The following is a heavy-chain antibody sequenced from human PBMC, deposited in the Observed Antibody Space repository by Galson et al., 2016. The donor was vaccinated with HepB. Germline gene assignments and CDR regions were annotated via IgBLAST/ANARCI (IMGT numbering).Heavy chain of an antibody. CDR2: ISYDGTNQ. D-gene: IGHD6-13*01. Sequence: SLRLSCAASGFMFNSYGIHWVRQAPGKGLEWVAVISYDGTNQYYADSVKGRYTISRDNSRNTLYLQMNSLRAEDTAVYYCAKDLSWGIAAAGYYYYYYGMDVWGQGTTVTVSS. V-gene: IGHV3-30*18. J-gene: IGHJ6*02. CDR3: AKDLSWGIAAAGYYYYYYGMDV. CDR1: GFMFNSYG.